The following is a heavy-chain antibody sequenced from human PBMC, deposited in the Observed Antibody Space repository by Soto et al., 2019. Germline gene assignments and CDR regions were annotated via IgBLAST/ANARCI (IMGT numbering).Heavy chain of an antibody. J-gene: IGHJ3*01. CDR1: EFTFRSYW. D-gene: IGHD1-20*01. CDR2: ISGDGSST. CDR3: ARSLTGKYGAFDL. V-gene: IGHV3-74*01. Sequence: EVQLVDSGGGLVQPGGSLRLSCAASEFTFRSYWMHWVRQSPGKGLVWVSRISGDGSSTTYADSVRGRFTISRDNAKNTVYLQMDSLRAEETGVYYCARSLTGKYGAFDLWGQGTMVTVSS.